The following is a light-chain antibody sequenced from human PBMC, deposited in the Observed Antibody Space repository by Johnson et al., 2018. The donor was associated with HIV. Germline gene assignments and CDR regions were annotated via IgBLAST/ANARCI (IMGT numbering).Light chain of an antibody. CDR1: SSNIGNNY. J-gene: IGLJ1*01. V-gene: IGLV1-51*02. Sequence: QSVLTQSPSVSAAPGQKVTISCSGSSSNIGNNYVSWYQQLPGTAPKLLIYENNKRPSGIPDRFSGSKSGTSATLGITGLQTGDEADYYCGTWDSSLSSHIYVFGTGTKVTV. CDR2: ENN. CDR3: GTWDSSLSSHIYV.